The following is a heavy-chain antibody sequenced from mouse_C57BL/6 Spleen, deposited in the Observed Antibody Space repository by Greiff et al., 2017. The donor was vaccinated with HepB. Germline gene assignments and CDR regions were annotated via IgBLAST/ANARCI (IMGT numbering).Heavy chain of an antibody. D-gene: IGHD2-3*01. CDR3: ARDRDSIMDY. V-gene: IGHV5-4*01. CDR1: GFTFSSYA. CDR2: ISDGGSYT. J-gene: IGHJ4*01. Sequence: EVKLVESGGGLVKPGGSLKLSCAASGFTFSSYAMSWVRQTPEKRLEWVATISDGGSYTYYPDNVKGRFTISRDDAKNNLYVQMGHLKSEDTAMYCCARDRDSIMDYWGQGTSVTVSS.